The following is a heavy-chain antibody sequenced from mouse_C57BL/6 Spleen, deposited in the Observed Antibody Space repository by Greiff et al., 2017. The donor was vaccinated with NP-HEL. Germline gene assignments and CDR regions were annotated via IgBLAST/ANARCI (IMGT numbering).Heavy chain of an antibody. CDR1: GYTFTSYD. CDR2: LYPRDGST. D-gene: IGHD1-1*01. Sequence: LVESGPELVKPGASVKLSCKASGYTFTSYDINWVKQRPGQGLEWIGWLYPRDGSTKYNEKFKGKATLTVDTSSSTAYMELHSLTSEDSAVYFCARQFFITTVVATNFDYWGQGTTLTVSS. CDR3: ARQFFITTVVATNFDY. V-gene: IGHV1-85*01. J-gene: IGHJ2*01.